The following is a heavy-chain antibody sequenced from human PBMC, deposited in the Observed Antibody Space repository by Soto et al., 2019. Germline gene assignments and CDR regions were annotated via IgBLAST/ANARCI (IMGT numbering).Heavy chain of an antibody. CDR3: ARVGPWVPYYYDSSPYTFENWFDP. J-gene: IGHJ5*02. V-gene: IGHV4-38-2*01. CDR1: GYSISRGYY. Sequence: SETLSLTCAVSGYSISRGYYWGWLRQPPGKGLEWIGSIYNGGSTYYNPSLNSRVTLSIDMTNNHVSLILNSVTAADTAVYYCARVGPWVPYYYDSSPYTFENWFDPWGQGTLVTVSS. CDR2: IYNGGST. D-gene: IGHD3-22*01.